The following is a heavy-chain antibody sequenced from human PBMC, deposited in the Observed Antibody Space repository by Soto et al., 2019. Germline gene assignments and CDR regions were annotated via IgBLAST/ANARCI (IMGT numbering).Heavy chain of an antibody. Sequence: ASVKVSCKASGGTFSSYAISWVRQAPGQGLEWMGGIIPIFGTANYAQKFQGRVTITADESTSTAYMELSSLRSEDTAVYYCRVVVSDYGDLPYFDYWGQGTLVTVSS. V-gene: IGHV1-69*13. CDR2: IIPIFGTA. D-gene: IGHD4-17*01. J-gene: IGHJ4*02. CDR3: RVVVSDYGDLPYFDY. CDR1: GGTFSSYA.